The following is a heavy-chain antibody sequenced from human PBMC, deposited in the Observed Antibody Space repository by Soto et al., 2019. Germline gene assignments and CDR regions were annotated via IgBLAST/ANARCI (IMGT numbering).Heavy chain of an antibody. J-gene: IGHJ6*02. CDR1: GFTFSAYG. CDR3: AKESRSSAVTATRVYGMDV. D-gene: IGHD2-21*02. Sequence: PEGSLRLSCTPSGFTFSAYGMHWVRQAPGKGLEWVAAISHDGTNKYYGDSVRGRFTISRDNSKNTLYLQMNTLRNEDTAVYYCAKESRSSAVTATRVYGMDVWGQGTKFTVSS. CDR2: ISHDGTNK. V-gene: IGHV3-30*18.